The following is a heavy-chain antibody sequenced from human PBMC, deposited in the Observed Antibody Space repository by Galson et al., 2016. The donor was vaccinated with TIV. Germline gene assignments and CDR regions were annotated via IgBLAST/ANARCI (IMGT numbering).Heavy chain of an antibody. CDR3: ATQICNAGIFPGA. Sequence: QSGAEVTKPGESLKISCKVSGYNFSRYWVGWVRQMPGKGLEWMGIIYPVDSDTRYSPSFRGQVTISADKSINTAFLQWTSLGASDTAIYYCATQICNAGIFPGAWGQGTLVTVSS. J-gene: IGHJ5*02. CDR2: IYPVDSDT. V-gene: IGHV5-51*03. D-gene: IGHD2/OR15-2a*01. CDR1: GYNFSRYW.